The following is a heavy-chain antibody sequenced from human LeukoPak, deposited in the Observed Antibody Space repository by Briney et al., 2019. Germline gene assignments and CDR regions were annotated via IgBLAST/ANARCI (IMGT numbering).Heavy chain of an antibody. Sequence: GGSLRLSCAASGFTFSSYWMSWVRQAPGKGLEWVANIKQDGSEKYYVDSVKGRFTISRDNAKNSLYLQMNSPRAEDTAVYYCARGDYYDSSGYYHDAFDIWGQGTMVTVSS. D-gene: IGHD3-22*01. CDR1: GFTFSSYW. CDR2: IKQDGSEK. CDR3: ARGDYYDSSGYYHDAFDI. V-gene: IGHV3-7*04. J-gene: IGHJ3*02.